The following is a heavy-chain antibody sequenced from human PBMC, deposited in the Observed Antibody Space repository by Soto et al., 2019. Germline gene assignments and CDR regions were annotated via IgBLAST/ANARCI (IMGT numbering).Heavy chain of an antibody. J-gene: IGHJ4*02. CDR1: GYTFTSYS. CDR3: ARYGGIYDSSGYYYLDY. V-gene: IGHV1-3*01. CDR2: INAGNGNT. Sequence: ASVKVSCKASGYTFTSYSMHWVLQAPGQRLEWMGWINAGNGNTKYSQKFQGRVTITRDTSASTAYMELSSLRSEDTAVYYCARYGGIYDSSGYYYLDYWGQGTLVTVSS. D-gene: IGHD3-22*01.